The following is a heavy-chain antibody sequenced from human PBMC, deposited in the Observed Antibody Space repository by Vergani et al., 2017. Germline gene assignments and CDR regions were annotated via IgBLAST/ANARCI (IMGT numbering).Heavy chain of an antibody. D-gene: IGHD1-20*01. CDR3: SKTRYNWNDKSAYYGMDV. CDR2: INTNTGNP. CDR1: GYIFTSYA. J-gene: IGHJ6*04. Sequence: QVQLVQSGSELKKPGASVKVSCKASGYIFTSYAMNWVRQAPGQGLEWMGWINTNTGNPTYAQGFTGRFVFSLDTSVSTSYLQISSLKAEDTAVYYCSKTRYNWNDKSAYYGMDVWGEGTTVTVSS. V-gene: IGHV7-4-1*02.